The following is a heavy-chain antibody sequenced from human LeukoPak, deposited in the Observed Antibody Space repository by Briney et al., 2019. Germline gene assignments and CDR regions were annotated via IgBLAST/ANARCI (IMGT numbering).Heavy chain of an antibody. D-gene: IGHD3-9*01. CDR3: AKEGTNYDILTGYYTYGMDV. CDR2: ISGSGGST. J-gene: IGHJ6*02. CDR1: GFTFSSYA. V-gene: IGHV3-23*01. Sequence: WGSLRLSCAASGFTFSSYAMSWVRQAPGKGLEWVSAISGSGGSTYYADSVKGRFTISRDNTKNTLYLQMNSLRAEDTAVYYCAKEGTNYDILTGYYTYGMDVWGQGTTVTVSS.